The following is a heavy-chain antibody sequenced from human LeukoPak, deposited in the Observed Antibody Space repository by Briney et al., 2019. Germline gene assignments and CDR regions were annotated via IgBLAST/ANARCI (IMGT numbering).Heavy chain of an antibody. J-gene: IGHJ4*02. V-gene: IGHV1-2*02. CDR1: GYAFTGFY. Sequence: ASVRVSFKASGYAFTGFYMHWVRQAPGQGLEWVGWNNPDSGGTKYAQKFQGRVTMTRDTSIRTAYMELTRLRSDDTAVYYCARVARFQRNIPSTGSELGYWGQGTLVTVSS. CDR2: NNPDSGGT. D-gene: IGHD3-10*01. CDR3: ARVARFQRNIPSTGSELGY.